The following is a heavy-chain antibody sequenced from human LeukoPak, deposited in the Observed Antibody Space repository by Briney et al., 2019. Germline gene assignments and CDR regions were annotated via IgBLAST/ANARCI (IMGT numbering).Heavy chain of an antibody. V-gene: IGHV3-30*18. Sequence: GGCLRLSCAASGFTFSSYGRDWVRQAPGKGLEWVAVILYDGSNNYYADSVKGRFTIYTDNSKNTLYLQMTSLRAEDTAVYYCAKAPVAAAGYYFDYWGQGTLVTVSS. CDR2: ILYDGSNN. CDR3: AKAPVAAAGYYFDY. CDR1: GFTFSSYG. J-gene: IGHJ4*02. D-gene: IGHD6-13*01.